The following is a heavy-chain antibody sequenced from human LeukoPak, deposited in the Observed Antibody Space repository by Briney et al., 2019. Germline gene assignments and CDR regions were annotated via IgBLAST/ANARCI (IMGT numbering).Heavy chain of an antibody. CDR3: VTLALSGGY. J-gene: IGHJ4*02. CDR2: ISSNGGST. Sequence: GGSLRLSCAATGFGLSAHAMNWVRQAPGKGLEYVSAISSNGGSTYYADSVKGRFTISRDNSKNTLYLQMSSLRAEDTAVYYCVTLALSGGYWGQGTLVTVSS. V-gene: IGHV3-64D*06. D-gene: IGHD3-10*01. CDR1: GFGLSAHA.